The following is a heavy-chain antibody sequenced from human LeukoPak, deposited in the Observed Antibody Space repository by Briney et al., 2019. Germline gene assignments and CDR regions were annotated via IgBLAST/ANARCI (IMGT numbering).Heavy chain of an antibody. Sequence: ASVKVSCKASGYTFTGYYMHWVRQAPGQGLEWMGWINPNSGGTNYAQKFQGRVTMTRDTSISTAYMELSRLRSDDTAVYYCARGLDTNDWSDAFDIWGQGTMVTVSS. CDR1: GYTFTGYY. D-gene: IGHD2-21*01. V-gene: IGHV1-2*02. CDR2: INPNSGGT. CDR3: ARGLDTNDWSDAFDI. J-gene: IGHJ3*02.